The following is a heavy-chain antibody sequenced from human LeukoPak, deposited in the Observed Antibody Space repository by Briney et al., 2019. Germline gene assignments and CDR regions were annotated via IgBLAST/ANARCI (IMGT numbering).Heavy chain of an antibody. J-gene: IGHJ4*02. CDR1: GFTFRSYA. D-gene: IGHD3-3*01. CDR3: ATEKIRFLEWLLPSFDY. CDR2: ISGSGGST. Sequence: GGSLRLSCAASGFTFRSYAMSWVRQAPGKGLEWVSAISGSGGSTYYADSVKGRFTISRDNSKNTLYLQMNSLRAEDTAVYYCATEKIRFLEWLLPSFDYWGQGTRVTVSS. V-gene: IGHV3-23*01.